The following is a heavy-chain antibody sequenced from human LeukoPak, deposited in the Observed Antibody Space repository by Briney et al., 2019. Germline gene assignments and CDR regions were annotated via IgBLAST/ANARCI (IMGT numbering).Heavy chain of an antibody. Sequence: PSETLSLTCTVSGGSVSSGSYYWSWIRQPPGKGLEWIGYIYYSGSTNYNPSLKSRVTISVDTSKNQFSLKLSSVTAADTAVYYCARLGYSSSWSHFDYWGQGTPVTVSS. CDR1: GGSVSSGSYY. J-gene: IGHJ4*02. CDR2: IYYSGST. D-gene: IGHD6-13*01. CDR3: ARLGYSSSWSHFDY. V-gene: IGHV4-61*01.